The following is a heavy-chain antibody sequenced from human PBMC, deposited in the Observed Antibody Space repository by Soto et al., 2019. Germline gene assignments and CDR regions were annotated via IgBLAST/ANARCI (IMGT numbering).Heavy chain of an antibody. CDR1: GFIFSNYD. V-gene: IGHV3-30*18. J-gene: IGHJ4*02. Sequence: PGGSLRLSCGASGFIFSNYDMHWVRQAPGKGLEWVANIADDGRIKNHADSVKGRFTISRDNSKNTLYLQMNGLGDEGTAVYYCAKVCSGGSCFDYWGQGTLVTVSS. D-gene: IGHD2-15*01. CDR2: IADDGRIK. CDR3: AKVCSGGSCFDY.